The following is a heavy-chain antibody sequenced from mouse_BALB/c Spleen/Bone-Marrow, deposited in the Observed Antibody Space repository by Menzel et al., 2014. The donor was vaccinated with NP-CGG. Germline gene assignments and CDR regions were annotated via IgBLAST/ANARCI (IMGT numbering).Heavy chain of an antibody. CDR2: IWTGGGT. CDR3: VRDTFSYAIDY. J-gene: IGHJ4*01. D-gene: IGHD5-1*01. V-gene: IGHV2-9-2*01. CDR1: GFSLTSYD. Sequence: QVQLKDSGPGLVAPSQSLSITCTVSGFSLTSYDISWIRQPPGKGLEWLGVIWTGGGTNYNSAFMSRLSISKDNSKSQVFLKMNNLQTDDTAIYYCVRDTFSYAIDYWGQGTSVTVSS.